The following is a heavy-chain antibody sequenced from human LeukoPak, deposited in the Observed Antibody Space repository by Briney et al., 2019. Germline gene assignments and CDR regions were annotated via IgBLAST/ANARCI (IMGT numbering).Heavy chain of an antibody. J-gene: IGHJ4*02. CDR1: GYTFTCYY. V-gene: IGHV1-2*02. CDR2: INPNNGGT. D-gene: IGHD2-2*01. CDR3: ARPLYCCCTRCFQYYFDY. Sequence: ASVKVSCKASGYTFTCYYMHWVRQAPGQGLEWMGLINPNNGGTNYAQKFQGRVTMKRDTSISTAYMGVSRMRFDDTAVYYCARPLYCCCTRCFQYYFDYWGQGTLVTVSS.